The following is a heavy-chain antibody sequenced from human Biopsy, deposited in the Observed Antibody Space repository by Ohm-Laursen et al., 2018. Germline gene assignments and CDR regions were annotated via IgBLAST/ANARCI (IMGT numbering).Heavy chain of an antibody. V-gene: IGHV1-2*06. CDR3: SREQHYYSA. CDR2: VNPKKGDT. J-gene: IGHJ5*02. Sequence: GSSVKVSCKTTGYTFTDDRIHWVREAPGQGLEWMGLVNPKKGDTRYAQKFQGRVTMTSDVSVTTAYMELTGLTSDDTAVYFCSREQHYYSAWGQGTLVTVSS. CDR1: GYTFTDDR. D-gene: IGHD2-21*02.